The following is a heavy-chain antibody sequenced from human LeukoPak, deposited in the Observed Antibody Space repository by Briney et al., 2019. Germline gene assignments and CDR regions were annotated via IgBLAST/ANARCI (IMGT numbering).Heavy chain of an antibody. CDR2: INPNSGGT. Sequence: ASVKVSCKASGYTFTGYYMHWVRQAPGQGLEWMGWINPNSGGTNYAQKFQGRVTMTRDTSISTAYMELSRLRSEDTAVFYCATVDSSGYSQFDYWGQGTLVTVSS. J-gene: IGHJ4*02. CDR3: ATVDSSGYSQFDY. V-gene: IGHV1-2*02. CDR1: GYTFTGYY. D-gene: IGHD3-22*01.